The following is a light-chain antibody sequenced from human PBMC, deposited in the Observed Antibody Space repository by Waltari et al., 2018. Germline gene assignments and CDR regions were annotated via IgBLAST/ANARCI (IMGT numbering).Light chain of an antibody. CDR3: CSYAGSRV. CDR1: SSDVGSTNL. V-gene: IGLV2-23*01. J-gene: IGLJ3*02. CDR2: EGS. Sequence: QSALPQPASVSGSPGQSITISCTGPSSDVGSTNLVSWYQQHPGKAPKLIIFEGSKRPSGVSNRFSGSKSGNTASLTISGLQAEDEADYYCCSYAGSRVFGGGTKLTVL.